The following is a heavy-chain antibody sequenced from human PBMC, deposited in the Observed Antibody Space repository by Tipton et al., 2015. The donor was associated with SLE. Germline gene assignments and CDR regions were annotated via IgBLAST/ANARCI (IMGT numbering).Heavy chain of an antibody. Sequence: TLSLTCTVSGGSISSYYWSWIRQPPGKGLEWIGYIYFSGTTNYNPSLKSRVTISVDTFKNQFSLKLSSVTAADTAVYYCARVDWTLDYWGQGTPVTVSS. D-gene: IGHD3-9*01. J-gene: IGHJ4*02. CDR1: GGSISSYY. V-gene: IGHV4-59*08. CDR2: IYFSGTT. CDR3: ARVDWTLDY.